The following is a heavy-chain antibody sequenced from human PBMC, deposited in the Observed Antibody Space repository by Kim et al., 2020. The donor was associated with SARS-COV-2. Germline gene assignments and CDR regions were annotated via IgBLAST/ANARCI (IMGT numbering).Heavy chain of an antibody. CDR2: IYYTGST. CDR1: GGSISSSSYF. V-gene: IGHV4-39*02. Sequence: SETLSLTCTVSGGSISSSSYFWGWIRQPPGKGLEWIGTIYYTGSTHYNPSLKSRVTISVDTSKNYFSLQLNSVTAADTTVFYCVRYGSGSADYWGQGTLV. J-gene: IGHJ4*02. CDR3: VRYGSGSADY. D-gene: IGHD3-10*01.